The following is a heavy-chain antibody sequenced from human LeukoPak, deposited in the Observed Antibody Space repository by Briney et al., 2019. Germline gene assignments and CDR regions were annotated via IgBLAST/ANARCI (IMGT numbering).Heavy chain of an antibody. CDR2: ISTSSYYI. D-gene: IGHD1-26*01. CDR3: ARDASGSSTGLIDS. V-gene: IGHV3-21*01. CDR1: GFTLRSYN. J-gene: IGHJ4*02. Sequence: PGGSLRLSCAAPGFTLRSYNMHWVRQAPGKGLEWVSYISTSSYYIYYADSVKGRFTISRDDAKNSLFLQMNSLRAEDTAIYYCARDASGSSTGLIDSWGQGTLVTVSS.